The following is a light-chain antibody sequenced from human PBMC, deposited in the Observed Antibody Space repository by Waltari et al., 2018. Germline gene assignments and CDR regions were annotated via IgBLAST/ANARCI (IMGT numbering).Light chain of an antibody. CDR1: QSLSNW. Sequence: DIQMTQSPSTLSASVGDRVTITCRASQSLSNWLAWYQQKPGKAPKVLIYTASTLESGFPSRFSGSGSGTEFTLTISSLQPDDFATYYCQQYRNLWTFGQGT. V-gene: IGKV1-5*03. CDR3: QQYRNLWT. CDR2: TAS. J-gene: IGKJ1*01.